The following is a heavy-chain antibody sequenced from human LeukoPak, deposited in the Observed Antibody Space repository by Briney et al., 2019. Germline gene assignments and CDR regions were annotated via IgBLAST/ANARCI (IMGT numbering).Heavy chain of an antibody. CDR3: ARGGLGELLTPRDPFDF. CDR2: ITTSAGER. V-gene: IGHV3-13*01. J-gene: IGHJ3*01. Sequence: GGSLRLSCAASGFTLGNFDMHWVRQPPGKGLEWVSAITTSAGERYYVDSVWGRFTISRDVAKNSLFLQMTGLRAEDTAVYFCARGGLGELLTPRDPFDFWGHGTMVTVSS. CDR1: GFTLGNFD. D-gene: IGHD3-10*01.